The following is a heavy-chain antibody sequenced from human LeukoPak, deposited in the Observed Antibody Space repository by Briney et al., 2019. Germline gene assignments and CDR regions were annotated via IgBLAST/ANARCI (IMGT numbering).Heavy chain of an antibody. V-gene: IGHV4-39*01. CDR3: SYYDSSGYGLGAFDI. D-gene: IGHD3-22*01. J-gene: IGHJ3*02. Sequence: SETLSLTCTVSGGSISSSSYYWGWIRQPPGKGLEWIASIYYTGTTYYNPSLKSRVTISVDTSKNQFSLKLSSVTAADTAVYYASYYDSSGYGLGAFDIWGQGTMVTVSS. CDR2: IYYTGTT. CDR1: GGSISSSSYY.